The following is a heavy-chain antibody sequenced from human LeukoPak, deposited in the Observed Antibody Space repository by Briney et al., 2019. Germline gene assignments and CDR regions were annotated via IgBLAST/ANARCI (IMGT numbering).Heavy chain of an antibody. CDR3: ARGVGSSCFDY. CDR2: ISYDGSNK. D-gene: IGHD1-26*01. J-gene: IGHJ4*02. CDR1: GFTFSSSA. Sequence: LRLSCAASGFTFSSSAMHWVRQAPGKGLEWGAVISYDGSNKNYADSVKGRFTISRDNSKNTLYLQMKSLRAEDTAVYYCARGVGSSCFDYWGQGTLVTVSS. V-gene: IGHV3-30-3*01.